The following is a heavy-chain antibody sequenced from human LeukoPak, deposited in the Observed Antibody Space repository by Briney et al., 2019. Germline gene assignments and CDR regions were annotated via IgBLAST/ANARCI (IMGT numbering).Heavy chain of an antibody. CDR2: INPSGGST. Sequence: ASVKVSCKASGYTLTSYYMYWVRQAPGQGLEWMGIINPSGGSTSYAQKFQGRVTMTGDTSTSTVYMELSSLRSEDTAVYYCARDARDGYGGNPFDYWGQGTLVTVSS. J-gene: IGHJ4*02. V-gene: IGHV1-46*01. CDR3: ARDARDGYGGNPFDY. D-gene: IGHD4-23*01. CDR1: GYTLTSYY.